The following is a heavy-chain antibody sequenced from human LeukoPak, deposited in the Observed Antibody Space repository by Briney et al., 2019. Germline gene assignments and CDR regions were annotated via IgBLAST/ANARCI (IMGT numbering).Heavy chain of an antibody. CDR2: INPHSGGT. J-gene: IGHJ3*02. CDR1: GYMFTTYY. Sequence: ASVKVSCKTSGYMFTTYYPHWVRQAPGQGLEWMGWINPHSGGTNYAQKFQGRVTMTRDTSISIVYMELSSLRSDDTAVYYCAREGTGYSSGWLRAFDIWGQGTMVTVSS. D-gene: IGHD6-19*01. V-gene: IGHV1-2*02. CDR3: AREGTGYSSGWLRAFDI.